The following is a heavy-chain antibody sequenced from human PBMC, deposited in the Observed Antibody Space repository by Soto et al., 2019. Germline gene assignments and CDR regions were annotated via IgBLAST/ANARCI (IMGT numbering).Heavy chain of an antibody. Sequence: EVQLLESGGDLVQPGGSLRLSCAASGFTFNSYVMTWVRQAPGKGLEWVSVISGRGGSTFYADSVKGRFTISRDNSKNTLHLQMNSLRAEDTAVYYGAKGERYDSTVYYYKDAFDVCGQGTLVTVSS. CDR3: AKGERYDSTVYYYKDAFDV. CDR2: ISGRGGST. V-gene: IGHV3-23*01. J-gene: IGHJ3*01. CDR1: GFTFNSYV. D-gene: IGHD3-22*01.